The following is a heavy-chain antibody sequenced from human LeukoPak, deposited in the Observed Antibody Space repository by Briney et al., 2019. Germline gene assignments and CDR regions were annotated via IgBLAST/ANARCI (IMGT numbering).Heavy chain of an antibody. CDR3: ARPVPAASDAFDI. J-gene: IGHJ3*02. V-gene: IGHV1-18*01. Sequence: ASVKVSCKASGYTFTSCGISWVRQAPGQGLEWMGWISAYNGNTNYAQKLQGRVTMTTDTPTSTAYMELRSLRSDDTAVYYCARPVPAASDAFDIWGQGTMVTVSS. D-gene: IGHD2-2*01. CDR1: GYTFTSCG. CDR2: ISAYNGNT.